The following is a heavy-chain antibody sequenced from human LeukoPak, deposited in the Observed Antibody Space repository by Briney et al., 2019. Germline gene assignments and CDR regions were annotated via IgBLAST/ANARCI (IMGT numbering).Heavy chain of an antibody. J-gene: IGHJ4*02. Sequence: SETLSLTCTVSGGSISSSSYYWGWIRQPPGKGLEWIGSIYYSGSTYYNPSLKSRVTISVDTSKNQFSLKLSSVTAADTAVYYCANEKQYSSGWYGRGYYFDYWGQGTLVTVSS. CDR2: IYYSGST. CDR3: ANEKQYSSGWYGRGYYFDY. V-gene: IGHV4-39*07. D-gene: IGHD6-19*01. CDR1: GGSISSSSYY.